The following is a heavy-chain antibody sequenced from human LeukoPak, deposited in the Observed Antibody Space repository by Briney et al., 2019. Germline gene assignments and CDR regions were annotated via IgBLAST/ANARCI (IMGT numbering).Heavy chain of an antibody. CDR1: GFTFNSYS. V-gene: IGHV3-48*02. J-gene: IGHJ1*01. Sequence: GGSLRLSCTASGFTFNSYSMNWVRQAPGKGLEWVSYISSSSTTIYYADSVKGRFTISRDNAKNSLYLQMNTLRDEDTAVYYRARDSGLPLGYDFWSGYPIPVKYFQYWGQGTLVTVSS. D-gene: IGHD3-3*01. CDR3: ARDSGLPLGYDFWSGYPIPVKYFQY. CDR2: ISSSSTTI.